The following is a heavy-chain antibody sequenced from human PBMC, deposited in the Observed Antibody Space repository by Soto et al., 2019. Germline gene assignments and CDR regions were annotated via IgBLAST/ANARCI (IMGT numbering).Heavy chain of an antibody. Sequence: SVKVSCKASGFTFTSSAVQWVRQARGQRLEWIGWIVVGSGNTNYAQKFQERVTITRDMSTSTAYMELSSLRSEDTAVYYCAADHIAAAGTKKFVYWGQGTLVTVSS. J-gene: IGHJ4*02. V-gene: IGHV1-58*01. CDR2: IVVGSGNT. CDR1: GFTFTSSA. CDR3: AADHIAAAGTKKFVY. D-gene: IGHD6-13*01.